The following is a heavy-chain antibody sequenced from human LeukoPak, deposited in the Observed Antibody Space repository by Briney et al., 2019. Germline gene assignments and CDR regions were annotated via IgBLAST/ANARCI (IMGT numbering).Heavy chain of an antibody. D-gene: IGHD3-22*01. CDR1: GGSISSYY. CDR2: IYYSGST. CDR3: ARSDSSGYYFDY. Sequence: PSETLSLTRTVSGGSISSYYWSWIRQPPGKGLEWIGYIYYSGSTYYNPSLKSRVTISVDTSKNQFSLKLSSVTAADTAVYYCARSDSSGYYFDYWGQGTLVTVSS. V-gene: IGHV4-59*12. J-gene: IGHJ4*02.